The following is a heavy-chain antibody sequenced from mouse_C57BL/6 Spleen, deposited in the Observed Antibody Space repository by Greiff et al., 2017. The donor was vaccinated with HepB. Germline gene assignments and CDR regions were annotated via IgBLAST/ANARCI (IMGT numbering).Heavy chain of an antibody. J-gene: IGHJ2*01. CDR3: AREGNWDVGYFDY. V-gene: IGHV1-80*01. D-gene: IGHD4-1*01. CDR2: IYPGDGDT. CDR1: GYAFSSYW. Sequence: QVQLQQSGAELVKPGASVKISCKASGYAFSSYWMNWVKQRPGKGLEWIGQIYPGDGDTNYNGKFKGKATLTADKSSSTAYMQLSSLTSEDSAVYFCAREGNWDVGYFDYWGQGTTLTVSS.